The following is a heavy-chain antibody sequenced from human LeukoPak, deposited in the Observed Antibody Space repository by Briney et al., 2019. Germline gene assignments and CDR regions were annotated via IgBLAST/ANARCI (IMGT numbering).Heavy chain of an antibody. CDR1: GYTFTSYG. V-gene: IGHV1-18*01. CDR3: ARAPEWELPSYFDY. CDR2: ISAYNGNT. Sequence: ASAKVSCKASGYTFTSYGISWVRQTPGQGLEWMGWISAYNGNTNYAQKLQGRVTMTTDTSTSTAYMELRSLRSDDTAVYYCARAPEWELPSYFDYWGQGTLVTVSS. D-gene: IGHD1-26*01. J-gene: IGHJ4*02.